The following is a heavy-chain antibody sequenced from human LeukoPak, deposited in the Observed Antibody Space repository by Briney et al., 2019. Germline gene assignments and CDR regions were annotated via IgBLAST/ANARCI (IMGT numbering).Heavy chain of an antibody. CDR3: ARRGYYDSSGYYNWFDP. J-gene: IGHJ5*02. CDR1: GGTFSSYA. CDR2: IIPIFGTA. D-gene: IGHD3-22*01. V-gene: IGHV1-69*13. Sequence: GASVKVSCKASGGTFSSYALSWVRQAPGQGLEWMGGIIPIFGTANYAQKFQGRVTITADESTSTAYMELNSLRSEDTAVYYCARRGYYDSSGYYNWFDPWGQGTLVTVSS.